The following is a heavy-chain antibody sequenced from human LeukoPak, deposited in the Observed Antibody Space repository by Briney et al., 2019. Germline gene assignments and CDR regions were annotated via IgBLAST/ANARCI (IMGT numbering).Heavy chain of an antibody. CDR1: GFSFDDYT. Sequence: PGGSLRLSCAASGFSFDDYTMHWVRQAPGKGLEWVSLISWEGGATHYADSVKGRFTISRDNSKYSLHLEMSGLRSDDTALYYCVKGPLDSWGQGTLVIVSS. J-gene: IGHJ4*02. CDR2: ISWEGGAT. V-gene: IGHV3-43*01. CDR3: VKGPLDS.